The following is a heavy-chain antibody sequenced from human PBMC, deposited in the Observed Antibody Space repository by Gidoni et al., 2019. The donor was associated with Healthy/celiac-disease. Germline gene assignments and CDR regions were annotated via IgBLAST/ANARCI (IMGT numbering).Heavy chain of an antibody. CDR1: GGSISSSSYY. D-gene: IGHD2-2*01. CDR2: IYYSGST. V-gene: IGHV4-39*01. J-gene: IGHJ1*01. Sequence: QLQLQESGPGLVKPSETLSLTCTVSGGSISSSSYYWGWIRQPPGKGLEWIGSIYYSGSTYYNPSLKSRVTISVDTSKNQFSLKLSSVTAADTAVYYCARHSRCSSTSCYSYFQHWGQGTLVTVSS. CDR3: ARHSRCSSTSCYSYFQH.